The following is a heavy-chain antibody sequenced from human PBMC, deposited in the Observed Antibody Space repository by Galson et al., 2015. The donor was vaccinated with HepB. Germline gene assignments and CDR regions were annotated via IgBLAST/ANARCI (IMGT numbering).Heavy chain of an antibody. CDR3: ARNYYGSGSYPYEAFDT. CDR1: GFTVSRIY. J-gene: IGHJ3*02. D-gene: IGHD3-10*01. CDR2: IYSGGTT. V-gene: IGHV3-53*04. Sequence: SLRLSCAASGFTVSRIYMSWVRQAPGKGLEWVSVIYSGGTTYYADSVKGRFTISRHHSKNTLYLQMNSLRAEDTAVYYCARNYYGSGSYPYEAFDTWGQGTMVTVSS.